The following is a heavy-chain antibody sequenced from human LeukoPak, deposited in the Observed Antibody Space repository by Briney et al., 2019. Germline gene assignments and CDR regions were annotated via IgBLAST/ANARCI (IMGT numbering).Heavy chain of an antibody. CDR1: GFTFSNYA. Sequence: GGSLILSRADSGFTFSNYAVSWVRQSPGRGLDWVSTISGSGGATFYADSVKDRFLISRDNSKSTLYLQMNSLRDEDTAVYYCAKGSSLYYYDSWGQGTLVTVSS. CDR3: AKGSSLYYYDS. J-gene: IGHJ4*02. CDR2: ISGSGGAT. V-gene: IGHV3-23*01.